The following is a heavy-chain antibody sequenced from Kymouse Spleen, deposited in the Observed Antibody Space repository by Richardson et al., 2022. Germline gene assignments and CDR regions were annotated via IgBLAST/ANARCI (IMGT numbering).Heavy chain of an antibody. D-gene: IGHD5-12*01. CDR2: IYYSGST. CDR3: AIYSGYGMDV. Sequence: QVQLQESGPGLVKPSETLSLTCTVSGGSVSSGSYYWSWIRQPPGKGLEWIGYIYYSGSTNYNPSLKSRVTISVDTSKNQFSLKLSSVTAADTAVYYCAIYSGYGMDVWGQGTTVTVSS. CDR1: GGSVSSGSYY. J-gene: IGHJ6*02. V-gene: IGHV4-61*01.